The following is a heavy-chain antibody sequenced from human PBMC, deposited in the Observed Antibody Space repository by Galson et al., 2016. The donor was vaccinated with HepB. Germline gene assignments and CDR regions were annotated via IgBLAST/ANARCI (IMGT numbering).Heavy chain of an antibody. V-gene: IGHV1-8*02. CDR2: MNPNSGHT. Sequence: SVKVSCKASGYTFTSYEVNWVRQAPGQGLEWVGWMNPNSGHTVHAQNFQGRVTLTRNTSTSTAYVELTSLRSDDKAVYYCARKRWKAFYSWFDAWGQGTQVIVSS. J-gene: IGHJ5*02. CDR1: GYTFTSYE. CDR3: ARKRWKAFYSWFDA. D-gene: IGHD1-1*01.